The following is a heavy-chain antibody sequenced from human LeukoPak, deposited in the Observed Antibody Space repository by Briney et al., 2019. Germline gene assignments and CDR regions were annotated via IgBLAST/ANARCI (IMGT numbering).Heavy chain of an antibody. Sequence: GGSLRLSCAASGFTFTSYSMSWVRLAPGKGLEWEANIKEDGTETYYVDSVKGRFTISRDNAKNSLYLQMNSLRVEDTAVYYCAKEGRSLQTYWGQGTLVTVSS. CDR3: AKEGRSLQTY. J-gene: IGHJ4*02. CDR1: GFTFTSYS. V-gene: IGHV3-7*03. CDR2: IKEDGTET. D-gene: IGHD5-24*01.